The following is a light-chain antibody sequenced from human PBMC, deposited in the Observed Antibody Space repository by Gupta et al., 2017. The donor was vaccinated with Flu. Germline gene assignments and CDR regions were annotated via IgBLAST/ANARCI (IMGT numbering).Light chain of an antibody. J-gene: IGLJ1*01. CDR3: NSRDSSANHLEV. V-gene: IGLV3-19*01. Sequence: SSELTQDPDVSVALGQTVRITCQGDSLRSYYATWYQQKPGQAPVLVIYGKNNRPSGIPDRFSGSSSGNTASLTITGAQAEDEADYYCNSRDSSANHLEVFGTGTKVTVL. CDR1: SLRSYY. CDR2: GKN.